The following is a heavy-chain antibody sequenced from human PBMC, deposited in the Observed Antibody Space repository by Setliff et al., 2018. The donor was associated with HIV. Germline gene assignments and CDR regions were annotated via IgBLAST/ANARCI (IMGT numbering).Heavy chain of an antibody. CDR1: GDSISSGSYY. D-gene: IGHD6-13*01. CDR3: ARAGTAAGTGVFDY. CDR2: IYYSGST. J-gene: IGHJ4*02. Sequence: PSETLSLTCTVSGDSISSGSYYWSWIRQPAGKGLHWIGSIYYSGSTYYNPSLKSRATISVDTSKNQFSLKLSSVTAADTAVYYCARAGTAAGTGVFDYWGQGTLVTVSS. V-gene: IGHV4-39*01.